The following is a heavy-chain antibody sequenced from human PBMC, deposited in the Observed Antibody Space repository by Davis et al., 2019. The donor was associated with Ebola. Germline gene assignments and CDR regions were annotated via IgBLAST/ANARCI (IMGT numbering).Heavy chain of an antibody. J-gene: IGHJ6*02. CDR3: AKDLRIVVVPAATPLGMDV. V-gene: IGHV3-30*18. Sequence: GESLKISCAASGFTFSYYAMHWVRQAPGKGLEWVALISHDGTNTYYADSVKGRFTISRESSKNTLYLQMNSLRPEDTAVYYCAKDLRIVVVPAATPLGMDVWGQGTTVTVSS. CDR2: ISHDGTNT. D-gene: IGHD2-2*01. CDR1: GFTFSYYA.